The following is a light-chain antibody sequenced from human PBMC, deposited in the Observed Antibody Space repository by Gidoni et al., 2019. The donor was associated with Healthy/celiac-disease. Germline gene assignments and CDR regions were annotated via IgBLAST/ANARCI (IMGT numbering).Light chain of an antibody. CDR1: QSVSSY. Sequence: ELVLTQSPATLSLSPGERATHSCRASQSVSSYLAWYQQRPGQAPRLLIYDASNRATGIPARFSGSGSGTDFTLTISSLEPEDFAVYYCQQRSNWPPLTFGGGTKVEIK. CDR2: DAS. V-gene: IGKV3-11*01. J-gene: IGKJ4*01. CDR3: QQRSNWPPLT.